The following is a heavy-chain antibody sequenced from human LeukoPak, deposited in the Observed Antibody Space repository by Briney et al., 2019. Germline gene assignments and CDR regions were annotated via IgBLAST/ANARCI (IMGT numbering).Heavy chain of an antibody. CDR3: ARDATTMVRGGKASLNY. J-gene: IGHJ4*02. CDR1: GYTLTGYF. Sequence: ASVKVSCKASGYTLTGYFMHWVRQAPGQGLEWMGWINPNSGGTNYAQKFQGRVTMTRDTSISTAYMELSSLRSEDTAVYYCARDATTMVRGGKASLNYWGQGTLVTVSS. V-gene: IGHV1-2*02. CDR2: INPNSGGT. D-gene: IGHD3-10*01.